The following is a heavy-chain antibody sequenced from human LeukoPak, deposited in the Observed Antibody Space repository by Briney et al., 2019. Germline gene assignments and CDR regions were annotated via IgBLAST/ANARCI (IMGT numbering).Heavy chain of an antibody. Sequence: SDTLSLTCADHGGSSSGYYWCWICQTPGKGLEWVWEINHIGSINYNPSLKCRVTISVDTSKNQFSLELSCVTAADTAVYYCARVGVVVVMVASPQENWFDPWGQGTLVTVSS. J-gene: IGHJ5*02. CDR1: GGSSSGYY. V-gene: IGHV4-34*01. CDR3: ARVGVVVVMVASPQENWFDP. CDR2: INHIGSI. D-gene: IGHD2-15*01.